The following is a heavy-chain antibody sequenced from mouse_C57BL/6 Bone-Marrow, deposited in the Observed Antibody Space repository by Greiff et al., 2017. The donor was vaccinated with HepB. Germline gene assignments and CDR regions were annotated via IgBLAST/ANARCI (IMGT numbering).Heavy chain of an antibody. V-gene: IGHV1-54*01. CDR3: ARNRAGTGFAY. CDR1: GYAFTNYL. CDR2: INPGSGGT. J-gene: IGHJ3*01. Sequence: QVQLKESGAELVRPGTSVKVSCKASGYAFTNYLIEWVKQRPGQGLEWIGVINPGSGGTNYNEKFKGKATLTADKSSSTAYMQLSSLTSEDSAVYFCARNRAGTGFAYWGQGTLVTVSA. D-gene: IGHD3-3*01.